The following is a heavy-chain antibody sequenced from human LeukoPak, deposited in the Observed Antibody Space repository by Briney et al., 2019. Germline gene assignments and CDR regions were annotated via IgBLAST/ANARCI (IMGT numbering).Heavy chain of an antibody. CDR3: ARDHPDYYDSSGYPPGDY. CDR2: INIDERIT. V-gene: IGHV3-74*01. Sequence: PGGSLKLSCAASGFTFSSYSMNWVRQAPGKGLVWVSYINIDERITGYADSVKGRFTISRDNAKNSLYLQMNSLRAEDTAVYYCARDHPDYYDSSGYPPGDYWGQGTLVTVSS. J-gene: IGHJ4*02. D-gene: IGHD3-22*01. CDR1: GFTFSSYS.